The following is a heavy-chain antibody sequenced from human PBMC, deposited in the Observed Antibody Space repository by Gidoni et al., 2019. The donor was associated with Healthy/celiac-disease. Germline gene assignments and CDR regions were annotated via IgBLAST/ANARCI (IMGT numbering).Heavy chain of an antibody. Sequence: VSLAESGEGAVQSARSLRLSCAASGFTFSSYAMHWVRQDPGEGLEWVAVISYDGSNKYYADSVKGRFTISRDNSKNTLYLQMNSLRAEDTAVYYCARVGGPTQEAFDIWGQGTMVTVSS. D-gene: IGHD4-17*01. V-gene: IGHV3-30-3*01. CDR3: ARVGGPTQEAFDI. CDR1: GFTFSSYA. J-gene: IGHJ3*02. CDR2: ISYDGSNK.